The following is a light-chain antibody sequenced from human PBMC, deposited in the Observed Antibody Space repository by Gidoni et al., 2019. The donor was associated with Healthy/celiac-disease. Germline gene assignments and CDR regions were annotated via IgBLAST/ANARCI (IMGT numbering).Light chain of an antibody. CDR3: QQRSNWPSLYT. CDR2: DAS. V-gene: IGKV3-11*01. J-gene: IGKJ2*01. CDR1: QSVSSY. Sequence: EIVLTQSQATLSLSPGERATLSCRASQSVSSYLAWYQQKPGQAPRLLIYDASNRATGIPARFSGSGSGTDFTLTISSLEPEDFAVYYCQQRSNWPSLYTFXQXTKLEIK.